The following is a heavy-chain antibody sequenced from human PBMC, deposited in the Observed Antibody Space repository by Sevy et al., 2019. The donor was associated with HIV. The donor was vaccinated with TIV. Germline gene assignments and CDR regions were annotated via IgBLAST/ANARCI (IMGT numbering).Heavy chain of an antibody. J-gene: IGHJ4*02. Sequence: GGSLRLSCAASGFTFSDYYMSWIRQAPGKGLEWVSYISSSGSTIYYADSVKGRFTISRDNAKNSLYLQMNSLRAEDTAVYYCARARSLGYYDSSGYHFDYWGQGTLVTVSS. CDR3: ARARSLGYYDSSGYHFDY. D-gene: IGHD3-22*01. CDR1: GFTFSDYY. V-gene: IGHV3-11*01. CDR2: ISSSGSTI.